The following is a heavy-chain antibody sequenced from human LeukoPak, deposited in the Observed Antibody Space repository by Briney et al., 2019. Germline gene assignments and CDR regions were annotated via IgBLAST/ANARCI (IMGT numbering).Heavy chain of an antibody. D-gene: IGHD4-17*01. CDR3: ARELDGDVAWFDY. J-gene: IGHJ4*02. CDR1: GGSISSSSYY. Sequence: SSETLSLTCTVSGGSISSSSYYWGWIRQPPGKGLEWIGSIYYSGSTYYNPSLKSRVTISVDTSKNQFSLKLTSVTAADTAVYYCARELDGDVAWFDYWGQGTLVTVSS. V-gene: IGHV4-39*07. CDR2: IYYSGST.